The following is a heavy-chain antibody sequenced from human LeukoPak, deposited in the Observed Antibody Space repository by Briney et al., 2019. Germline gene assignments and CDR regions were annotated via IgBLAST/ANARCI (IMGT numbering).Heavy chain of an antibody. D-gene: IGHD6-19*01. V-gene: IGHV3-23*01. CDR1: GFTFSSYA. Sequence: GGSLRLSCAASGFTFSSYAMSWVRQAPGKGLEWVSAISGSGGSTYYADSVKGRLIISRDNSKNTLYLQMNSLRAEDTAVYYCAKIPYSSGWVQNWFDPWGQGTLVTVSS. J-gene: IGHJ5*02. CDR3: AKIPYSSGWVQNWFDP. CDR2: ISGSGGST.